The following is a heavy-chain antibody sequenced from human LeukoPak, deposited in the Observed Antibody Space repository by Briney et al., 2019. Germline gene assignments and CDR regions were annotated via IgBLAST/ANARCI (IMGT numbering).Heavy chain of an antibody. CDR1: GGSFSGYY. V-gene: IGHV4-34*01. Sequence: PSETLSLTCAVYGGSFSGYYWSWIRQPPGKGLEWIGEINHSGSTNYNPSLKSRVTISVDTSKNQFSLKLSSVTAADTAVYYCARRTGGWYVSWGQGTLVTVSS. J-gene: IGHJ5*01. CDR3: ARRTGGWYVS. D-gene: IGHD2-8*02. CDR2: INHSGST.